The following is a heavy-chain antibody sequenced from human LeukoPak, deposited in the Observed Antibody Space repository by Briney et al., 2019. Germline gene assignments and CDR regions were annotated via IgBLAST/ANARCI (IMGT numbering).Heavy chain of an antibody. CDR3: ARFIAARLFYYFDY. J-gene: IGHJ4*02. V-gene: IGHV4-34*01. CDR2: INHSGST. Sequence: SETLSLTCAVYGGSFSGYYWSWIRQPPGKGLEWIGEINHSGSTNYNPSLKSRVTISVDTSKNQFSLKLSSVTAADTAVYYCARFIAARLFYYFDYWGQGTLVTVSS. CDR1: GGSFSGYY. D-gene: IGHD6-6*01.